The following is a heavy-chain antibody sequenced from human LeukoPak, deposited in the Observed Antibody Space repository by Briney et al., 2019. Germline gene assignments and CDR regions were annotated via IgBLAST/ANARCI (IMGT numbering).Heavy chain of an antibody. CDR2: INGNGDRT. Sequence: GGSLRLSCAAYAFTFSTSAMRWVRQPPGKGLEWVSAINGNGDRTYYADSVKGRVTISRDNYQNTLYLQMNSQRAEDTAVYYCAKWFAQGGSGRYIDYWGQGTLITVSS. CDR1: AFTFSTSA. D-gene: IGHD3-10*01. J-gene: IGHJ4*02. V-gene: IGHV3-23*01. CDR3: AKWFAQGGSGRYIDY.